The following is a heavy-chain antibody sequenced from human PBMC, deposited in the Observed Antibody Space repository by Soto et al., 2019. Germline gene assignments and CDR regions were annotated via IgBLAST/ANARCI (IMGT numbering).Heavy chain of an antibody. D-gene: IGHD6-19*01. CDR3: ARGPMGPYSSGWFPGHTYYYYYYGMDV. J-gene: IGHJ6*02. CDR1: GGTFSSYA. Sequence: ASVKVSCKASGGTFSSYAISWVRQAPGQGLEWMGGIIPIFGTANYAQKFQGRVTITADKSTSTAYVELSSLRSEDTAVYYCARGPMGPYSSGWFPGHTYYYYYYGMDVWGQGTTVTVSS. V-gene: IGHV1-69*06. CDR2: IIPIFGTA.